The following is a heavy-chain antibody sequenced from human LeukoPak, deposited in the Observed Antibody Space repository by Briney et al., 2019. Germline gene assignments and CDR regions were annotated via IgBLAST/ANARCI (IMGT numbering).Heavy chain of an antibody. CDR2: VDPEDGET. J-gene: IGHJ4*02. D-gene: IGHD6-19*01. V-gene: IGHV1-69-2*01. Sequence: ASVKVSCKVSGYTCTDYYMHWVQQAPGKELEWMGLVDPEDGETIYAEKFQGRVTITADTSTDTAYMELSSLRSEDTAVYYCATEGIAVAGQNVYWGQGTLVTVSS. CDR1: GYTCTDYY. CDR3: ATEGIAVAGQNVY.